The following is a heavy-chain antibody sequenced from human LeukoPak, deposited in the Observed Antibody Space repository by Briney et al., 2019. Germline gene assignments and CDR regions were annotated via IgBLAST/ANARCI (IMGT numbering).Heavy chain of an antibody. D-gene: IGHD3-10*01. CDR3: ARDTWKAYFDSGTYQTTYYGMDF. CDR1: GGSISSFY. CDR2: IHYSGSA. J-gene: IGHJ6*02. Sequence: SETLSLTCAVSGGSISSFYWSWVRQPPGKGLEWIGNIHYSGSANYNPSLRSRVTISVDTSKTQFSRRLTSVTAADTAVYYCARDTWKAYFDSGTYQTTYYGMDFWGQGTTVTVSS. V-gene: IGHV4-59*01.